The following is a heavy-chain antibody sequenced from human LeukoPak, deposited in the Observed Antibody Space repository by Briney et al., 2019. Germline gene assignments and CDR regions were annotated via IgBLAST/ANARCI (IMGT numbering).Heavy chain of an antibody. CDR2: ICYSGRT. V-gene: IGHV4-31*03. CDR3: AKVHRDIVLMVYEYFDY. Sequence: SETLSLTCTVSGGSISSGDFYWSWFRQHPGEGLEWIGYICYSGRTYYNPSLKSRVTISIDTSKNQFSLKLSSVTAADTAVYYCAKVHRDIVLMVYEYFDYWGQGTLVTVSS. D-gene: IGHD2-8*01. J-gene: IGHJ4*02. CDR1: GGSISSGDFY.